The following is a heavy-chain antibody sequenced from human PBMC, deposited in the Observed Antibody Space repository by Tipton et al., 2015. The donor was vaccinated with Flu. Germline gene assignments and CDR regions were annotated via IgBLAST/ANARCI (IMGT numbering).Heavy chain of an antibody. CDR3: ARGLGTYYYGSGSTAH. CDR2: INHSGST. J-gene: IGHJ4*02. Sequence: TLSLTCAVYGGSFSGYYWSWIRQPPGKGLEWIGEINHSGSTNYNPSLKSRVTISVDTSKNQFSLKLSSVTAADTAVYYCARGLGTYYYGSGSTAHWGQGTLVTVSS. V-gene: IGHV4-34*01. D-gene: IGHD3-10*01. CDR1: GGSFSGYY.